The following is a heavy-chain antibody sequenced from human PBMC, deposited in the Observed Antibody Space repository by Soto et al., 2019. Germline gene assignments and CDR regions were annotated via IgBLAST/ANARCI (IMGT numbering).Heavy chain of an antibody. Sequence: SETLSLTCTVAGGSISIYYWSWIRQPPGKGLEWIGYIYYSGSTNYNPSLKSRVTISVDTSKNQFSLKLSSVTAADTAVYYCASGEDSGYDYGSFDYWGQGTLVTVSS. CDR2: IYYSGST. CDR3: ASGEDSGYDYGSFDY. D-gene: IGHD5-12*01. CDR1: GGSISIYY. J-gene: IGHJ4*02. V-gene: IGHV4-59*01.